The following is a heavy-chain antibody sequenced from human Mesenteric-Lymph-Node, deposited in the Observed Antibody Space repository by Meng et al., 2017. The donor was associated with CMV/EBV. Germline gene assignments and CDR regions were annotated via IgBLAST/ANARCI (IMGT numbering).Heavy chain of an antibody. J-gene: IGHJ4*02. CDR1: GYTFVNYN. D-gene: IGHD6-19*01. Sequence: CKTFGYTFVNYNINWVRQATGQGLEWMGRVNPKSGDTAYAENFQGRITVTKDTSTNTVYMDLNSLTTDDTAVYYCARHSSGWSNLDYWGQGALVTVSS. V-gene: IGHV1-8*03. CDR2: VNPKSGDT. CDR3: ARHSSGWSNLDY.